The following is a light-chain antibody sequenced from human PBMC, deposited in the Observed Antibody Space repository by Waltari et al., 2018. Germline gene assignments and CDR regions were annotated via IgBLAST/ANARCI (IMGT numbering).Light chain of an antibody. CDR2: YNN. CDR3: GTWDISLNGHVV. J-gene: IGLJ2*01. Sequence: HEFPAPTPHRLIYYNNKRPSGIPDRFSGSKSGTSSTLVITGLQTGDEADYYCGTWDISLNGHVVFGGGTKVTVL. V-gene: IGLV1-51*01.